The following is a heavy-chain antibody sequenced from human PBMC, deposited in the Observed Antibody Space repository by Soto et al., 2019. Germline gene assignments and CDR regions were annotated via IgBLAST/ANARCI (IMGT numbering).Heavy chain of an antibody. Sequence: QVQLVQSGAEVKKPGSSVKVSCKASGGTFSSYAISWVRQAPGQGLEWMGGIIPIFGTANYAQKFQGRVTSPADESTSTAYMELSSLRSEDTAVYYCARGRYIAVAGLEGMDVWGQGTTVTVSS. D-gene: IGHD6-19*01. V-gene: IGHV1-69*12. CDR3: ARGRYIAVAGLEGMDV. CDR1: GGTFSSYA. CDR2: IIPIFGTA. J-gene: IGHJ6*02.